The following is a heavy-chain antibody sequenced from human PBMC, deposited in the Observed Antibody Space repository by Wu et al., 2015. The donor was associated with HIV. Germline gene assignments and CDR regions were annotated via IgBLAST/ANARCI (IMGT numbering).Heavy chain of an antibody. CDR1: GYTFGAFY. Sequence: QVQLVQSGAEVKKPGASVKVSCEASGYTFGAFYIHWVRQAPGQGLEWMGGFTTIFGTANYAQKFQDRVTITADESTGTAYMELRSLRSEDTAVYYCARDLFSAQIGTDYYYYYYMDVWGKGTTVTVSS. V-gene: IGHV1-69*01. CDR3: ARDLFSAQIGTDYYYYYYMDV. CDR2: FTTIFGTA. D-gene: IGHD1-1*01. J-gene: IGHJ6*03.